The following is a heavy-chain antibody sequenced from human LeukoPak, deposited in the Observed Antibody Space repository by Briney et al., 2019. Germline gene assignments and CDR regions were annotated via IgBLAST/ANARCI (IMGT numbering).Heavy chain of an antibody. CDR1: GFTFSIYA. CDR3: AKLDGPYCSSTSCYGDAFDI. J-gene: IGHJ3*02. CDR2: ISYDGTYI. V-gene: IGHV3-30-3*02. D-gene: IGHD2-2*01. Sequence: GGSLRLSCAASGFTFSIYAMHWVRQAPGKGLEWVALISYDGTYIYYADSVKGRFTTSRDNSKNTLYLQMNSLRAEDTAVYYCAKLDGPYCSSTSCYGDAFDIWGQGTMVTVSS.